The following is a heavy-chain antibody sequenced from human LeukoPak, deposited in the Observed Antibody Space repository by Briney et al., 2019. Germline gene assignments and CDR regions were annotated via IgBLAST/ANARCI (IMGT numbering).Heavy chain of an antibody. CDR1: GFTFSSYS. CDR3: AKDRRAGSYDY. J-gene: IGHJ4*02. V-gene: IGHV3-21*04. CDR2: ISSSSRSYI. Sequence: GGSLRLSCAASGFTFSSYSMNWVRQAPGKGLEWVSSISSSSRSYIYYADSVKGRFTISRDNAKNTLYLQMNSLRAEDTAVYYCAKDRRAGSYDYWGQGTLVTVSS. D-gene: IGHD3-10*01.